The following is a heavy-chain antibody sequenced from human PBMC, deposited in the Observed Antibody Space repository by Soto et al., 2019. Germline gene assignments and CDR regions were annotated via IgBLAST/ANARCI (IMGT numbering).Heavy chain of an antibody. Sequence: GVSLILSGAASGFTFSSYGMHWVRQSPGKGLEWVAVISNDGGDKYLADSVKGRFTVSRDNSKNTLYLQMNSLRAEDTAFYYCAKDQDVAAASYYFDYWGQGTPVTVSS. J-gene: IGHJ4*02. D-gene: IGHD6-13*01. CDR1: GFTFSSYG. CDR3: AKDQDVAAASYYFDY. CDR2: ISNDGGDK. V-gene: IGHV3-30*18.